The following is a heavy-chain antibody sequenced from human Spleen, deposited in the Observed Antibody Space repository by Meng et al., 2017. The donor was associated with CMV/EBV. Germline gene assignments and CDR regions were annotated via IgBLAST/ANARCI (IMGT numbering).Heavy chain of an antibody. D-gene: IGHD1-26*01. J-gene: IGHJ4*02. CDR3: ARDSEWELDSPSGYSIFDY. CDR1: GFDFSAYS. CDR2: VSHDGSNT. Sequence: GESLKISCAASGFDFSAYSLNWVRQAPGKGLEWVAVVSHDGSNTYYADSVKGRFTISRDNSKNTLYLQMNSLRAEDTAVYYCARDSEWELDSPSGYSIFDYWGQGTLVTVSS. V-gene: IGHV3-30*04.